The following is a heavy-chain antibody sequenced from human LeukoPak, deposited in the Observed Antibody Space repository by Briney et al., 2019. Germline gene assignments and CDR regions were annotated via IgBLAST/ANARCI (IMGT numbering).Heavy chain of an antibody. D-gene: IGHD3-22*01. J-gene: IGHJ4*02. Sequence: PSETLSLTCTVSGGSISSSSYYWGWIRQPPGKGLEYIGSIYYSGSTHYNPSPKSRVTISVDTSKNQFSLKVNSVSAADTAVYYCARDGSGYSTGYWGQGTLVTVSS. CDR1: GGSISSSSYY. CDR2: IYYSGST. V-gene: IGHV4-39*02. CDR3: ARDGSGYSTGY.